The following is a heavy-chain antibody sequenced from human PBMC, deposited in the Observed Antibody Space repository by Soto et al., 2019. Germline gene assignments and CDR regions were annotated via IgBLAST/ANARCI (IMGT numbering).Heavy chain of an antibody. CDR1: GFTFSNYW. Sequence: EVQLVESGGGLVQPGGSLRLSCAASGFTFSNYWIQWVRQAPGKGLVWVSRINSDGSSTSYADSVKGRFTISRDNAKNTLYLQMNSLRVEDTAVYYCARAVRSGSYPYCYYAMDVWGQGTTVTVSS. D-gene: IGHD3-10*01. CDR3: ARAVRSGSYPYCYYAMDV. CDR2: INSDGSST. J-gene: IGHJ6*02. V-gene: IGHV3-74*01.